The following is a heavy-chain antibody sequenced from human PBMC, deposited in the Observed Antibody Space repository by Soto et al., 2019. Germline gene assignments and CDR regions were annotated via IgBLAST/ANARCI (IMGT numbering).Heavy chain of an antibody. CDR1: GVSFIGSY. J-gene: IGHJ4*02. V-gene: IGHV4-34*01. D-gene: IGHD5-18*01. CDR3: AREARGYSYGSYFDY. CDR2: INHSGST. Sequence: SETLSLTCAVDGVSFIGSYWSWMRQPPGKGLEWIGEINHSGSTNYNPSLKSRVTISVDTSKNQFSLKLSSVTAADTAVYYCAREARGYSYGSYFDYWGQGTLVTVS.